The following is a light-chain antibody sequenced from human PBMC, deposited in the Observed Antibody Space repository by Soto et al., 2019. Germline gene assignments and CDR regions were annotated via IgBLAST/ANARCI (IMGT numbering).Light chain of an antibody. V-gene: IGLV1-40*01. J-gene: IGLJ2*01. CDR3: SSDDSSFLV. Sequence: QSVLTQPPSVSGAPGQRVTISCTGSSSNIGAGYDVHWYQQLPGTAPKLLIYDNSNRPSGVPDRFSGSKSGTSASLAITGLQDEDEDDYCCSSDDSSFLVFGGGTKLTVL. CDR2: DNS. CDR1: SSNIGAGYD.